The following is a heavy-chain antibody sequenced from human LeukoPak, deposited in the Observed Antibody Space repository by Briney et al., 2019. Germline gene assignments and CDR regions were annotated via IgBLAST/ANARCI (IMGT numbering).Heavy chain of an antibody. Sequence: GGSLRLSCAASGFTFSTSWMTWVRQAPGKGLEWVANIKQDGSDKYYMDSVKGRFTISRDNAKNSLYLQMNSLRAEDMAVYYCARIEWERLGRAFDIWGQGTMVTVSS. CDR3: ARIEWERLGRAFDI. J-gene: IGHJ3*02. V-gene: IGHV3-7*03. CDR2: IKQDGSDK. CDR1: GFTFSTSW. D-gene: IGHD1-26*01.